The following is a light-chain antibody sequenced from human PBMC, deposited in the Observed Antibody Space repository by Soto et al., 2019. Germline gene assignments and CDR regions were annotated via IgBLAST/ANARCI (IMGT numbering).Light chain of an antibody. CDR1: SSDVGAYNY. J-gene: IGLJ1*01. CDR2: EVN. Sequence: QSVLTQPASVSGSPGQSITISCTGTSSDVGAYNYVSWYQQHPGKAPKMMIYEVNDRPPGVSNRFSGSKSGNTASLTISGLQTEDEADYFCSSYTSSSTYVFGTGTKVTVL. V-gene: IGLV2-14*01. CDR3: SSYTSSSTYV.